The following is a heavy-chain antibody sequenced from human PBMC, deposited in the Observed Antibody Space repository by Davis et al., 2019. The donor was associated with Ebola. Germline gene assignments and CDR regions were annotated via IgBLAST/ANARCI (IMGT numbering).Heavy chain of an antibody. Sequence: GESLKISCKGSGYSFSSYWIGWGRQMPGKGMGWLGVIYPGDSDARYSPSFQGQVIMSADKSISTAYLQWSSLKASDTAMYYCARRIRGMPAAGTLEFDPWGQGTLVTVSS. V-gene: IGHV5-51*01. CDR1: GYSFSSYW. J-gene: IGHJ5*02. D-gene: IGHD6-13*01. CDR2: IYPGDSDA. CDR3: ARRIRGMPAAGTLEFDP.